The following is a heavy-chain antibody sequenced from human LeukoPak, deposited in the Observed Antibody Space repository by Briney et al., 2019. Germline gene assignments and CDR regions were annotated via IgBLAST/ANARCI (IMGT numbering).Heavy chain of an antibody. Sequence: GGSLRLSCAASGFTFSSYGMHWVRQAPGKGLEWVAFIRYDGSNKYYADSVKGRFTISRDNSKNTLYLQMNSLRAEDTAVYYCAKVPSFTTVTTYWGQGTLVTVSS. CDR1: GFTFSSYG. J-gene: IGHJ4*02. D-gene: IGHD4-17*01. CDR3: AKVPSFTTVTTY. V-gene: IGHV3-30*02. CDR2: IRYDGSNK.